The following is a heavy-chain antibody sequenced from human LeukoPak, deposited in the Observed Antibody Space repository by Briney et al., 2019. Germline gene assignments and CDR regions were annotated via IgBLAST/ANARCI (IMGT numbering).Heavy chain of an antibody. D-gene: IGHD5-24*01. V-gene: IGHV1-69*04. CDR1: GGTFSSYA. CDR3: ATSRDGYNRGAFDI. Sequence: SVKVSCKASGGTFSSYAISWVRQAPGQGLEWMGRIIPILGIANYAQKFQGRVTITADKSTSTAYMELSSLRSEDTAVYYCATSRDGYNRGAFDIWGQGTMVTVSS. CDR2: IIPILGIA. J-gene: IGHJ3*02.